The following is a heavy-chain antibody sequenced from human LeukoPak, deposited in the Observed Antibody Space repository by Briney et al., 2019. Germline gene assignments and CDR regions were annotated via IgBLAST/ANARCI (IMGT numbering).Heavy chain of an antibody. Sequence: PSETLSLTCTVSGGSISSYYWSWIRQPPGKGLEWIGSIYYSGSTYYNPSLKSRVTISVDTSKNQFSLKLSSVTAADTAVYYCATVTMIVVVTNWGQGTLVTVSS. CDR1: GGSISSYY. V-gene: IGHV4-59*05. D-gene: IGHD3-22*01. J-gene: IGHJ4*02. CDR3: ATVTMIVVVTN. CDR2: IYYSGST.